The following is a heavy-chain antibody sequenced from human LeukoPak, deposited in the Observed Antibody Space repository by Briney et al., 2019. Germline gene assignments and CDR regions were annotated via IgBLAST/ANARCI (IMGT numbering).Heavy chain of an antibody. CDR1: GFTFSSYS. V-gene: IGHV3-48*02. CDR3: ARDPIAAAGLFDY. Sequence: PGGSLRLSCAASGFTFSSYSMNWVRQAPGKGLEWVSYISSSSSTIYYADSVKGRFTISRDNAKNSLYLQMNCLRDEDTAVYYCARDPIAAAGLFDYWGQGTLVTVSS. CDR2: ISSSSSTI. J-gene: IGHJ4*02. D-gene: IGHD6-13*01.